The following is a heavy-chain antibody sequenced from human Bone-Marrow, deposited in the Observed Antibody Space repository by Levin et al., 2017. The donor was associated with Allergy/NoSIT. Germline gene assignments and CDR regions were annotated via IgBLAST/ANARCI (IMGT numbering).Heavy chain of an antibody. J-gene: IGHJ5*02. D-gene: IGHD3-10*01. Sequence: GGSLRLSCAASGFTFSDYYMSWIRQAPGKGLEWVSYISSSGSTIYYADSVKGRFTISRDNAKNSLYLQMNSLRAEDTAVYYCARESGSDARKYRGVNPAGWFDPWGQGTLVTVSS. V-gene: IGHV3-11*01. CDR2: ISSSGSTI. CDR3: ARESGSDARKYRGVNPAGWFDP. CDR1: GFTFSDYY.